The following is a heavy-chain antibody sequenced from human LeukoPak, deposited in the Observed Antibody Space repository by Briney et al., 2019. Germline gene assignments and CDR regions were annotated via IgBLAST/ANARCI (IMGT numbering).Heavy chain of an antibody. CDR2: IYSGGST. CDR3: ARSVYSGSHFDY. D-gene: IGHD1-26*01. Sequence: GGSLRLSCAASGFTFSNYAMSWVRQAPGKGLEWVSVIYSGGSTYYADSVKGRFTISRHNSKNTLYLQMNSLRAEDTAVYYCARSVYSGSHFDYWGQGTLVTVSS. CDR1: GFTFSNYA. J-gene: IGHJ4*02. V-gene: IGHV3-53*04.